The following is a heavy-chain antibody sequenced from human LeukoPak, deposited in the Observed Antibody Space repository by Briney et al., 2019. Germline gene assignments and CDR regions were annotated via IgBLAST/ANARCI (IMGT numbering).Heavy chain of an antibody. Sequence: PSETLSLTCTVSGGSISSYYWSWIRQHPGKGLEWIGYIYYSGSTYYNPSLKSRVTISVDTSKNQFSLKLSSVTAADTAVYYCARDLHCSSTSCYGGMDVWGQGTTVTVSS. CDR1: GGSISSYY. J-gene: IGHJ6*02. V-gene: IGHV4-59*06. D-gene: IGHD2-2*01. CDR2: IYYSGST. CDR3: ARDLHCSSTSCYGGMDV.